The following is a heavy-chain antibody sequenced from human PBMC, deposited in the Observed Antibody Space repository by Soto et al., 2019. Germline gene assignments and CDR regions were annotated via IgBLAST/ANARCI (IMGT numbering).Heavy chain of an antibody. Sequence: PSETLSLTCAVYGGSFSGYYWSWIRQPPGKGLEWIGEINHSGSTNYNPSLKSRVTISVDTSKNLFSLKLSSVTAADTAVYYCARGGRFGELSYYYYGMDVWGQGTTVTVSS. CDR2: INHSGST. CDR3: ARGGRFGELSYYYYGMDV. D-gene: IGHD3-10*01. J-gene: IGHJ6*02. CDR1: GGSFSGYY. V-gene: IGHV4-34*01.